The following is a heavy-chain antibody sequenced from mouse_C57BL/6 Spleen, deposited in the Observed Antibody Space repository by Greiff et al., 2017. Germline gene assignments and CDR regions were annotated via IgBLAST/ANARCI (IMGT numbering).Heavy chain of an antibody. Sequence: QVQLQQSGPGLVQPSQSLSITCTVSGFSLTSYGVHWVRQSPGQGLEWLGVIWRGGSTDYNAAFMSRLSITKDNSKSQVVFKMNSLQADDTAIYYCAKGYYGSSFYAMDYWGQGTSVTVSS. J-gene: IGHJ4*01. CDR3: AKGYYGSSFYAMDY. CDR2: IWRGGST. V-gene: IGHV2-5*01. CDR1: GFSLTSYG. D-gene: IGHD1-1*01.